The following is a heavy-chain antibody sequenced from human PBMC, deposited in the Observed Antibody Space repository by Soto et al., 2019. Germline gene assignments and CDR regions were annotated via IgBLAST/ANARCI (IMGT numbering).Heavy chain of an antibody. CDR1: GYSFTDYH. CDR3: ARGDSTDCSNGVCSFFYNHDMDV. V-gene: IGHV1-2*04. Sequence: ASVEVSCKASGYSFTDYHIHWVRQAPGQGLEWLGRINPKSGGTSTAQKFQGWVTMTTDTSISTASMELTRLTSDDTAIYYCARGDSTDCSNGVCSFFYNHDMDVWGQGPTVTV. D-gene: IGHD2-8*01. J-gene: IGHJ6*01. CDR2: INPKSGGT.